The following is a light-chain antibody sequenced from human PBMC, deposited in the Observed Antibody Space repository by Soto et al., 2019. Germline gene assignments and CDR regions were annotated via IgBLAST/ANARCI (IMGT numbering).Light chain of an antibody. CDR1: SSDVGGYNY. CDR3: CSYAGSDTMV. V-gene: IGLV2-11*01. CDR2: DVN. J-gene: IGLJ2*01. Sequence: QSALTQPRSVSGSPGQSVTISCTGTSSDVGGYNYVSWYQQHPGKAPKFIIYDVNKRPSGVPDRFSGSKSGTTASLTISGLQADDEADYYCCSYAGSDTMVFGGGTKVTVL.